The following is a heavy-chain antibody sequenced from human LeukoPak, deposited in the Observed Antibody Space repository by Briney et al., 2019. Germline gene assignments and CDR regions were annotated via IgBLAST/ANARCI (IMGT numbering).Heavy chain of an antibody. CDR1: GFTFSTSG. Sequence: GGSLRLSCVASGFTFSTSGIHWVRQSPGKGLDWVAFIRNDGNKKNYAESVKGRFTISRDNSKNTLYLQMDSLSAEDTAVYYCASGLRGSGYYYQFDYWGQGTLVTVSS. V-gene: IGHV3-30*02. J-gene: IGHJ4*02. CDR2: IRNDGNKK. CDR3: ASGLRGSGYYYQFDY. D-gene: IGHD3-22*01.